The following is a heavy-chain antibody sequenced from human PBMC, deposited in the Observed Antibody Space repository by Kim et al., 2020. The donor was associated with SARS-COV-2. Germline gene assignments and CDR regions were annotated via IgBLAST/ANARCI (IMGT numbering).Heavy chain of an antibody. CDR1: GFTFNNYE. J-gene: IGHJ4*02. CDR3: VREGASDFTMVFDS. V-gene: IGHV3-48*03. CDR2: INSGGTSI. Sequence: GGSLRLSCAASGFTFNNYEMNWVRQAPGKGLEWVSYINSGGTSIHYADSVKGRFTVSRDNTQNSLYLQMSSLRVEDTAVYYCVREGASDFTMVFDSWGQGTLVTVSS. D-gene: IGHD2-21*02.